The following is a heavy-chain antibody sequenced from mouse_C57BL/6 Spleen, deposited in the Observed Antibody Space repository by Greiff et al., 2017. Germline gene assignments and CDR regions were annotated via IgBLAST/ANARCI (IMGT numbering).Heavy chain of an antibody. CDR2: VYPYHGGT. CDR1: GFTFTDYY. J-gene: IGHJ2*01. CDR3: ASGDYDSSAYYFGC. D-gene: IGHD1-1*01. Sequence: VQLQQSGPVLVKPGPSVKISCKASGFTFTDYYMHWVKQSHGKSLEWIGLVYPYHGGTSYNQKFKGKATLTVDTSSSAAYMVLNSLTSEDAAVYYGASGDYDSSAYYFGCWGQGTTLTVSS. V-gene: IGHV1-36*01.